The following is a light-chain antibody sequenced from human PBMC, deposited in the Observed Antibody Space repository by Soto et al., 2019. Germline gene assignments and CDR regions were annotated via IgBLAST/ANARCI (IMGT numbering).Light chain of an antibody. V-gene: IGKV3D-15*01. CDR2: GAS. CDR1: PSISSS. J-gene: IGKJ1*01. CDR3: EQYKNWLNV. Sequence: EIVLTQCPRILSQSPEKRASLSCGASPSISSSFLAWYQQKPGQAPRLLIYGASTRATGSPARFSGSGSGTEFSLTISILQSEDLAVYYCEQYKNWLNVFGQGTKVDIK.